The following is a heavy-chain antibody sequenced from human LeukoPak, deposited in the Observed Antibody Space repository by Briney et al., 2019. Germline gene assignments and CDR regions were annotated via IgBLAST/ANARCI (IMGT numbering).Heavy chain of an antibody. V-gene: IGHV3-9*01. D-gene: IGHD4-17*01. J-gene: IGHJ4*02. Sequence: QSGGSLRLSCAASGXTFDDYAVHWVRQAPGKGLEWVSGISWNSGSIGYADSVKGRFTISRDNAKNSLYLQMNSLRAEDTALYYCAKAGWYGDHFDYWGRGTLVTVSS. CDR2: ISWNSGSI. CDR3: AKAGWYGDHFDY. CDR1: GXTFDDYA.